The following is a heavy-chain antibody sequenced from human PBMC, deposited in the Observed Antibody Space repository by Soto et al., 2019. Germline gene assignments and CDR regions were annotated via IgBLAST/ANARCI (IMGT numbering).Heavy chain of an antibody. V-gene: IGHV3-23*01. J-gene: IGHJ2*01. CDR2: ISGTAGST. CDR1: GFTFSSNV. CDR3: AKDPRGYLAVYWYFDL. Sequence: EVQLLESGGGLVQPGGSLRLSCAASGFTFSSNVLTWVRQAQGKGLEWVSAISGTAGSTFYADSVKGRFTISRDNSKNTLYLQMNSLRVEDTAVYYCAKDPRGYLAVYWYFDLWGRGTLVTVSS. D-gene: IGHD1-1*01.